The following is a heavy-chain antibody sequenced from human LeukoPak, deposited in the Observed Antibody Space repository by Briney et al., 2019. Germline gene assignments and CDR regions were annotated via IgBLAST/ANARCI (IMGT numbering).Heavy chain of an antibody. J-gene: IGHJ4*02. CDR1: GFTFSSYA. CDR3: AKGRISSGRFDY. Sequence: GGSLRLSCAASGFTFSSYAMSWVRQAPGKGLEWVSAISGSGGSAYYADSVKGRFTISRDNSKNTLYLQMNSLRAEDTAVYYCAKGRISSGRFDYWGQGTLVTVSS. CDR2: ISGSGGSA. V-gene: IGHV3-23*01. D-gene: IGHD6-19*01.